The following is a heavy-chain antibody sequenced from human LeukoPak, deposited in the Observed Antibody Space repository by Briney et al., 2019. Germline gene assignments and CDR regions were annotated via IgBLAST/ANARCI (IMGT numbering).Heavy chain of an antibody. CDR3: ARGLRGPIAVAGSVFFDY. CDR2: MYYSGST. J-gene: IGHJ4*02. CDR1: GGSISSYY. D-gene: IGHD6-19*01. Sequence: PSETLSLTCTVSGGSISSYYWSWIRQPPGKGLEWIGYMYYSGSTYYNPSLKSRVTISVDTSKNQFSLKLSSVTAADTAVYYCARGLRGPIAVAGSVFFDYWGQGTLVTVSS. V-gene: IGHV4-59*12.